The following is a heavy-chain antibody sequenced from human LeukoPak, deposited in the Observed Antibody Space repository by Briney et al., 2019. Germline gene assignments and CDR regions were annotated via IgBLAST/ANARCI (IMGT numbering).Heavy chain of an antibody. J-gene: IGHJ2*01. D-gene: IGHD3-3*01. Sequence: VQLGGSLRFSCAASGFTFNNFAMSWVRQAPGKGPEWVSGISGSGASTFYADPVKGRFTLSRDNSKHTLYLQMSSLSAEDTAVYYCAKARENFAYFAFWFFDVWGRGTLVTVSS. V-gene: IGHV3-23*01. CDR1: GFTFNNFA. CDR2: ISGSGAST. CDR3: AKARENFAYFAFWFFDV.